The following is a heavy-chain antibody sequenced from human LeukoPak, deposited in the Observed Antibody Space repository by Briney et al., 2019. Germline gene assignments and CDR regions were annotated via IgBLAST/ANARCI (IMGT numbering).Heavy chain of an antibody. CDR1: GYTFTSYG. D-gene: IGHD2-2*01. CDR2: ISAYTGNT. V-gene: IGHV1-18*01. CDR3: ARGVNIVVVPAVNYSFDD. J-gene: IGHJ4*01. Sequence: ASVKVSCKASGYTFTSYGISWVRQAPGQGLEWVGGISAYTGNTNYAQKLQGRVTITTDTSTSTPYTELRSVRPHNTGVYYCARGVNIVVVPAVNYSFDDWGQGTLVTVSS.